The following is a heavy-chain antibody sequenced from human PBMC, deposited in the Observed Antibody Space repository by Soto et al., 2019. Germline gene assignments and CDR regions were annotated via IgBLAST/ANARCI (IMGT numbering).Heavy chain of an antibody. CDR3: ARETKTTYYDFWSGYYIDY. CDR2: IIPILGIA. Sequence: QVQLVQSGAEVKKPGSSVKVSCTASGGTFSSYTISRVRQAPGQGLEWMGRIIPILGIANYAQKFQGRVTITADKSTSTAYMELSSLRSEDTAVYYCARETKTTYYDFWSGYYIDYWGQGTLVTVSS. J-gene: IGHJ4*02. V-gene: IGHV1-69*08. D-gene: IGHD3-3*01. CDR1: GGTFSSYT.